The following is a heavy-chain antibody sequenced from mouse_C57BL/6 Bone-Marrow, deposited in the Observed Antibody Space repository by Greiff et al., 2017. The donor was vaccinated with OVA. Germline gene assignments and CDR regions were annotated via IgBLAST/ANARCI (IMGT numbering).Heavy chain of an antibody. V-gene: IGHV5-16*01. D-gene: IGHD1-1*01. Sequence: EVKLVESEGGLVQPGSSMKLSCTASGFTFSDYYMAWVRQVPEKGLEWVANINYDGSSTYYLDSLKSRFIISRDNAKNILYLQMSSLKSEDTATYYCARVAGYGFDYWGQGTTLTVSS. J-gene: IGHJ2*01. CDR2: INYDGSST. CDR1: GFTFSDYY. CDR3: ARVAGYGFDY.